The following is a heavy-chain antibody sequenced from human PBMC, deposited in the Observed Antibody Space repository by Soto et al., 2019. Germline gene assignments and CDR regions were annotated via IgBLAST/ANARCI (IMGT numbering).Heavy chain of an antibody. CDR1: GYTFTSYG. CDR3: ARDNDGSGSYYHNWFDP. V-gene: IGHV1-18*01. D-gene: IGHD3-10*01. CDR2: ISAYNGNT. Sequence: ASVKVSCKASGYTFTSYGISWVRQAPGQGLEWMGWISAYNGNTNYAQKLQGRVTKTTDTSTSTAYMELRSLRSDDTAVYYCARDNDGSGSYYHNWFDPWGQGTLVTVSS. J-gene: IGHJ5*02.